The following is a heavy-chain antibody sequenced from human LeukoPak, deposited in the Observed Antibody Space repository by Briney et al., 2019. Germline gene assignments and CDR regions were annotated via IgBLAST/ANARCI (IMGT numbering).Heavy chain of an antibody. CDR1: GVSISSGNYY. V-gene: IGHV4-31*03. CDR3: ARDRYDSYPMDV. Sequence: PSETLSLTCTVSGVSISSGNYYWTWIRQHPGKGLEWIGYISYSGSTYYNPSLKSRVTLSVDTSENQFSLKLSSVTAADTAVYYCARDRYDSYPMDVWGQGTTVTVS. J-gene: IGHJ6*02. CDR2: ISYSGST. D-gene: IGHD3-3*01.